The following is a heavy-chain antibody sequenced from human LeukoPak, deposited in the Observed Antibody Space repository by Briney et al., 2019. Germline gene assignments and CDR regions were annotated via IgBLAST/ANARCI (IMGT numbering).Heavy chain of an antibody. CDR2: IYPGDSDT. CDR3: ARHRDGYTETDAFDI. CDR1: GYSFTSYW. Sequence: GESLKVSCKGSGYSFTSYWIGWVRQMPGKGLEWRGSIYPGDSDTRYSPSFQGQVTISADKSISTAYLQWSSLKAADTAMYYCARHRDGYTETDAFDIWGQGTMVTVSS. D-gene: IGHD5-24*01. V-gene: IGHV5-51*01. J-gene: IGHJ3*02.